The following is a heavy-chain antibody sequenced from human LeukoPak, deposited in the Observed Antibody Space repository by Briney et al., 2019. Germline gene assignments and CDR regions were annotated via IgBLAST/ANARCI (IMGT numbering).Heavy chain of an antibody. CDR2: MYPGGSDT. J-gene: IGHJ4*02. V-gene: IGHV5-51*01. CDR3: TRRIGSSGYSDY. CDR1: GYSFTSYW. Sequence: GESLKISCKGSGYSFTSYWIAWVRQMPGKGLEWMGIMYPGGSDTRYSPSFQGQVTISADNSIGTAYLQWSSLKASDTAMYYCTRRIGSSGYSDYWGQGTPVTVSS. D-gene: IGHD3-22*01.